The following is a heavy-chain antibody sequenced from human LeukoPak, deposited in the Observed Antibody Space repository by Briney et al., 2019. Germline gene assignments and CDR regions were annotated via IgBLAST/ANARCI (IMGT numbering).Heavy chain of an antibody. Sequence: GASVKVSCKASGYTFTSYGISWVRQAPGQGLEWMGWISAYNGNTNYAQKLQGRVTMTTDTSTSTAYMELRSLRSDDTAVYYCARVHKFTMVRGVIITGDYFDYWGQGTLVTVSS. D-gene: IGHD3-10*01. CDR1: GYTFTSYG. CDR2: ISAYNGNT. CDR3: ARVHKFTMVRGVIITGDYFDY. J-gene: IGHJ4*02. V-gene: IGHV1-18*01.